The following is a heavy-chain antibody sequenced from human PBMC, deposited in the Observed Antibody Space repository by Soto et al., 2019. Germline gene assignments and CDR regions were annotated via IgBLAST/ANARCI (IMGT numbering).Heavy chain of an antibody. J-gene: IGHJ6*03. Sequence: GGSLRLSCAASGFTFSSYAMSWVRQAPGKGLEWVSAIIGSGGSTYYADSAKGRFTISRDNSKNTLYLQMNSLRAEDTAVYYCARVGGELHYYYMDVWGKGTTVTVSS. CDR3: ARVGGELHYYYMDV. D-gene: IGHD1-7*01. V-gene: IGHV3-23*01. CDR1: GFTFSSYA. CDR2: IIGSGGST.